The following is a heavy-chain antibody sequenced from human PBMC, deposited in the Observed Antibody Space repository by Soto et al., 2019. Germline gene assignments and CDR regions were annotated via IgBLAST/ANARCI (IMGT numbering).Heavy chain of an antibody. D-gene: IGHD5-18*01. CDR3: ARAERGYSYGYYFDY. J-gene: IGHJ4*02. CDR2: IYHSGST. V-gene: IGHV4-4*02. CDR1: GGSISSSNW. Sequence: QVQLQESGPGLVKPAGTLSLTCAVSGGSISSSNWWSWVRQPQGKGLEWIGAIYHSGSTNYNPSLKSRVTISVDKSKNQCALKLSSVTAADTAVYYCARAERGYSYGYYFDYWCQGTLVTVSS.